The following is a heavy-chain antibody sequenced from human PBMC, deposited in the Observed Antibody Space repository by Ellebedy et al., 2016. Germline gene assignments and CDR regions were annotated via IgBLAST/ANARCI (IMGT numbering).Heavy chain of an antibody. CDR2: IVYNGVT. CDR3: TTIPRGNIFGYFDS. J-gene: IGHJ4*02. D-gene: IGHD5-18*01. CDR1: GGSISSGNYH. Sequence: LRLXXTVSGGSISSGNYHWNWIRQHPEKGMEWIGYIVYNGVTSLNPSLKSRISISVEASANKFSLYLDSVTAADTAVYYCTTIPRGNIFGYFDSWGQGTLVTVSS. V-gene: IGHV4-31*03.